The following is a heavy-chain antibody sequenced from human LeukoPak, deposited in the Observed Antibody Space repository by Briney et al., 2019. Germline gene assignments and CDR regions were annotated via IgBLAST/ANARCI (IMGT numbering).Heavy chain of an antibody. D-gene: IGHD5-24*01. CDR2: INDRVKT. CDR1: GFTVSNKF. CDR3: AGAPETGH. V-gene: IGHV3-66*01. J-gene: IGHJ4*02. Sequence: PGGPLRLSCAASGFTVSNKFMTWVRHAPGRGLESVAVINDRVKTYYADSVRGRFTISRDNSKNMLFLQMRSLRAEDTAVYYCAGAPETGHWGQGILVTVSS.